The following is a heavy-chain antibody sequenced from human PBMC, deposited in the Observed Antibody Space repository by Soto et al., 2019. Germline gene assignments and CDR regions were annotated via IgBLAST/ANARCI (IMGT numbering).Heavy chain of an antibody. CDR2: IYWDDDK. J-gene: IGHJ4*02. CDR1: GFSLTTSGVG. Sequence: QITLNESGPTVVRPTETLTLTCRFSGFSLTTSGVGVGWIRQSPGKAPEWLALIYWDDDKLYSASLKSRITITKDTSKNQVVLTVSDLDPTATATYYCAHRVLRTVFGLVTTTAIFFDFWGQGTPVAVSS. D-gene: IGHD3-3*01. CDR3: AHRVLRTVFGLVTTTAIFFDF. V-gene: IGHV2-5*02.